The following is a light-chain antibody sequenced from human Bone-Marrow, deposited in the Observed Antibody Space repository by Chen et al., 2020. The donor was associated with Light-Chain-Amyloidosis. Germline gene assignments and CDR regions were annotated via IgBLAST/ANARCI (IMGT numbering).Light chain of an antibody. J-gene: IGLJ1*01. V-gene: IGLV2-14*01. CDR1: SSDVGGDNH. CDR3: SSYTITNTLV. Sequence: QSALTQPASVSGSPGQSITISCTGTSSDVGGDNHVSWYQQHPDKAPKLMIYEVTNRPSWVPDRFSGCKSDNTASLTIAGLQTEDEADYFCSSYTITNTLVFGSGTRVTGL. CDR2: EVT.